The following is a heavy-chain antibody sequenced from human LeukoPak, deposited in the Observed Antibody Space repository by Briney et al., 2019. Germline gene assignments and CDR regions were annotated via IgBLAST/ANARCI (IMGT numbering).Heavy chain of an antibody. V-gene: IGHV4-39*01. D-gene: IGHD6-19*01. J-gene: IGHJ4*02. CDR2: IYYSGST. Sequence: NPSETLSLTCTVSGGSISSSSYYWGWIRQPPGKGLEWIGSIYYSGSTYYNPSLKSRVTISVDTSKNQFSLRLSSVTAADTAVYYCARRPYTSGWYYYFDYWGQGTPVTVSS. CDR3: ARRPYTSGWYYYFDY. CDR1: GGSISSSSYY.